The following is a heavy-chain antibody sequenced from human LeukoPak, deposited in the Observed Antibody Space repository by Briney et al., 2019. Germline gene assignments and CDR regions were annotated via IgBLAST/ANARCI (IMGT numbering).Heavy chain of an antibody. Sequence: PGGSLRLSCAASGFTFSTYGVHCVRQAPGKGLEWVALISYDGSGQYYAGSVKGRFTISRDNSKNTLYLQMSSLRAEDTAVYYCVKNPGGGWFYFDYWGQRTLVTVST. D-gene: IGHD6-19*01. V-gene: IGHV3-30*18. CDR3: VKNPGGGWFYFDY. J-gene: IGHJ4*02. CDR2: ISYDGSGQ. CDR1: GFTFSTYG.